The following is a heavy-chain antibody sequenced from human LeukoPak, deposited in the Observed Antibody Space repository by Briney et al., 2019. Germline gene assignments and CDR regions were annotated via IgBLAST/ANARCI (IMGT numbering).Heavy chain of an antibody. V-gene: IGHV3-33*01. CDR1: GFTFSSYG. Sequence: GRSLRLSCAASGFTFSSYGMHWVRQAPGKGLEWVAVIWYDGSNKYYADSVKGRFTISRDNSKNTLYLQMNSLRAEDTAVYYCAREEIERSPPDYWGQGTLVTVSS. CDR2: IWYDGSNK. J-gene: IGHJ4*02. D-gene: IGHD5-24*01. CDR3: AREEIERSPPDY.